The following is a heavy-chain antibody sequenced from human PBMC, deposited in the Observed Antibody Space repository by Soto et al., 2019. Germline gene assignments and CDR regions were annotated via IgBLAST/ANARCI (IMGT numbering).Heavy chain of an antibody. Sequence: QPGGSLRLSCAASGFTFSSYAMSWVRQAPGKGLEWVSAISGSGGSIYYADSVKGRFTISRDNAKNSLYLQMNSLRAEDTAVYYCARTPHYVCAFDIWGQGTMVTVSS. CDR3: ARTPHYVCAFDI. CDR2: ISGSGGSI. J-gene: IGHJ3*02. D-gene: IGHD3-16*01. CDR1: GFTFSSYA. V-gene: IGHV3-23*01.